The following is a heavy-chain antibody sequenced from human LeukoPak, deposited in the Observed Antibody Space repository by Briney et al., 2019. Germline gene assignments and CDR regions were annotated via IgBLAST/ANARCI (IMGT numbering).Heavy chain of an antibody. CDR3: ARVIWTGAAAGSFDY. D-gene: IGHD6-13*01. CDR2: IYHSGST. Sequence: TSETLSLTCPVSGYSISSGYFWGWIRQPPGKGLEWIGSIYHSGSTYYNPSLQSRVTISVDTSKNQFSLKLTSVTAAETAVYYCARVIWTGAAAGSFDYWGQGTLVTVS. J-gene: IGHJ4*02. CDR1: GYSISSGYF. V-gene: IGHV4-38-2*02.